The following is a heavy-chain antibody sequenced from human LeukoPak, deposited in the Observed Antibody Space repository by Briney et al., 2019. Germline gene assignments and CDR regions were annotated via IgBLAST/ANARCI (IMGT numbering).Heavy chain of an antibody. CDR2: ISDSGGST. Sequence: GGSLRLSCAASGFTFSSYAMNWVRQAPGKGLEWVSAISDSGGSTYSADSVKGRFTISRDNSKNTLYLQMNSLRAEDTAIYYCARVIRAAPGKGYFDYWGQGTLVTVSS. CDR3: ARVIRAAPGKGYFDY. CDR1: GFTFSSYA. D-gene: IGHD6-13*01. V-gene: IGHV3-23*01. J-gene: IGHJ4*02.